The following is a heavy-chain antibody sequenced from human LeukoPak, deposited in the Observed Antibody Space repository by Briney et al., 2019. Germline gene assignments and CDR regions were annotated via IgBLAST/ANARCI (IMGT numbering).Heavy chain of an antibody. CDR3: AKGLRITMTYYFDY. D-gene: IGHD3-22*01. J-gene: IGHJ4*02. V-gene: IGHV3-23*01. CDR1: GFTFSGYS. CDR2: ISGSGGST. Sequence: GGSLRLSCAASGFTFSGYSMNWVRQAPGKGLEWVSAISGSGGSTYYADSVKGRFTISRDNSKNTLYLQMNSLRAEDTAVYYCAKGLRITMTYYFDYWGQGTLVTVSS.